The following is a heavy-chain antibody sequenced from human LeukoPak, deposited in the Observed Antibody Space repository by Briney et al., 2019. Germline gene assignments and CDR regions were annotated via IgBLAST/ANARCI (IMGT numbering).Heavy chain of an antibody. D-gene: IGHD3-10*02. Sequence: SETLSLTCTVSGGSISSSSYYWGWIRQPPGKGLEWIGEIYHSGSTNYNPSLKSRVTISVDKSKNQFSLKLSSVTAADTAVYYCARVALGTGLMSVDYWGQGTLVTVSS. J-gene: IGHJ4*02. CDR1: GGSISSSSYY. V-gene: IGHV4-39*07. CDR3: ARVALGTGLMSVDY. CDR2: IYHSGST.